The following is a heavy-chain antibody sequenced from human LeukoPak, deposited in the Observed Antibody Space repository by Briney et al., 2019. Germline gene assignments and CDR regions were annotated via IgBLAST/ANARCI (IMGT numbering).Heavy chain of an antibody. CDR2: IIPIFGTA. V-gene: IGHV1-69*01. J-gene: IGHJ4*02. CDR3: ARERYYDFWSGSDY. CDR1: GGTFSSYA. D-gene: IGHD3-3*01. Sequence: GSTVKVSCKASGGTFSSYAISWVRQAPGQGLEWMGGIIPIFGTANYAQKFQGRVTITADESTSTAYMELSSLRSEDTAVYYCARERYYDFWSGSDYWGQGTLVTVSS.